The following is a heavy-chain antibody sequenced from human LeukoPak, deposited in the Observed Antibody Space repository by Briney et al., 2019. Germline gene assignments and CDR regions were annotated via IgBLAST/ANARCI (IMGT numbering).Heavy chain of an antibody. D-gene: IGHD5-18*01. J-gene: IGHJ6*02. CDR3: ARPGYSYGHYYYYGMDV. CDR1: GGTFSSYA. CDR2: INPNSGGT. V-gene: IGHV1-2*02. Sequence: GSSVKVSCKASGGTFSSYAISWVRQAPGQGLEWMGWINPNSGGTNYAQKFQGRVTMTRDTSISTAYMELSRLRSDDTAVYYCARPGYSYGHYYYYGMDVWGQGTTVTVSS.